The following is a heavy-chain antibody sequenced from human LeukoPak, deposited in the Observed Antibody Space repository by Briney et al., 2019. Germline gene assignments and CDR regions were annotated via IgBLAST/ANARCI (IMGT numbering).Heavy chain of an antibody. CDR3: ARSAIDALDI. CDR2: IYNSGST. CDR1: RGSISSYY. J-gene: IGHJ3*02. V-gene: IGHV4-59*08. Sequence: PSETLSLTCTVSRGSISSYYWSWIRHPPGKGLESIGYIYNSGSTNYNTSLKSRVSISVDTSKNQFSLKLSSVTAADTAVYYCARSAIDALDIWGQGTMVTVSS. D-gene: IGHD6-25*01.